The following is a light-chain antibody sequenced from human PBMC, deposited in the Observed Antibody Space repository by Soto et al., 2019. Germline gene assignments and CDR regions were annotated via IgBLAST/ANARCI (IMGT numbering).Light chain of an antibody. CDR2: GAS. CDR3: QQSYSFSWT. CDR1: QSISTY. Sequence: DIHMTQSPSSLSASVGDRVTITCRASQSISTYLNWYQQKPGKAPKLLIYGASSLQSGVPSGFSGTVSGTDFTLTISSLPPEDFASYYCQQSYSFSWTFGQGTKVEL. J-gene: IGKJ1*01. V-gene: IGKV1-39*01.